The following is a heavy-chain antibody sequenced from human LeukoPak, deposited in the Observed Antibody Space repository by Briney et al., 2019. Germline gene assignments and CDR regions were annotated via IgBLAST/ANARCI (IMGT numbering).Heavy chain of an antibody. D-gene: IGHD5-18*01. CDR2: IPDDGSNK. CDR3: AKDNKRYSCDY. Sequence: GRSLRLSCAASGFTFRSYGMHWVRQAPGKGLEWVAVIPDDGSNKYYADSVKGRFTISRDSSKNTLSLQMNSLRVEDTAVYYCAKDNKRYSCDYWGQGTLVTVSS. J-gene: IGHJ4*02. V-gene: IGHV3-30*18. CDR1: GFTFRSYG.